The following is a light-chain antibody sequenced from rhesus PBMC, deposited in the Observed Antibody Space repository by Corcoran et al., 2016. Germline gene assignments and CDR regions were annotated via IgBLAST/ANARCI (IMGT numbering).Light chain of an antibody. V-gene: IGKV3-24*03. CDR2: GAS. Sequence: EIVMTQSPATLALSPGERATLSCRASQSVSMFLGWYQQKPGQAPRLLIYGASSRATGFPDRFSGTGSGTEFTLTISSLEPEDVGVYFCLQSSSWPYSFGQGTKVEIK. CDR1: QSVSMF. J-gene: IGKJ2*01. CDR3: LQSSSWPYS.